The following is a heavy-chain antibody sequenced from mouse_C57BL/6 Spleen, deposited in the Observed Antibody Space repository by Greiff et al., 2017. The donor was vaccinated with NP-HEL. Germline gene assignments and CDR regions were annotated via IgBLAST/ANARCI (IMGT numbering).Heavy chain of an antibody. V-gene: IGHV5-4*01. CDR3: AREGITTVVAHYFDY. Sequence: EVHLVESGGGLVKPGGSLKLSCAASGFTFSSYAMSWVRQTPEKRLEWVATISDGGSYTYYPDNVKGRFTISRDNAKNNLYLQMSHLKSEDTAMYYCAREGITTVVAHYFDYWGQGTTLTVSS. J-gene: IGHJ2*01. CDR1: GFTFSSYA. CDR2: ISDGGSYT. D-gene: IGHD1-1*01.